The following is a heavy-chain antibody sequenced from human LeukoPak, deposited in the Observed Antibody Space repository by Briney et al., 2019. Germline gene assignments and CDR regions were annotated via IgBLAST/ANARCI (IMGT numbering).Heavy chain of an antibody. J-gene: IGHJ5*02. CDR2: ISGSGGST. CDR3: AKDRDSSGYYFGYWFDP. D-gene: IGHD3-22*01. Sequence: AGGSLRLYCAASGFTYRGYAMSWVREAPGKGLEGVSAISGSGGSTYYADSVKGRFTISRDNSKHTLYLQMNSLRAEDTAVYYCAKDRDSSGYYFGYWFDPWGQGTLVTVSS. V-gene: IGHV3-23*01. CDR1: GFTYRGYA.